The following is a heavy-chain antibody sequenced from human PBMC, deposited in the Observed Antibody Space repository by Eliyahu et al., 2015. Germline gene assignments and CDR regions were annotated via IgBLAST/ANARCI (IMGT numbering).Heavy chain of an antibody. CDR3: ARGPLITSDYYYMDV. D-gene: IGHD2-2*01. J-gene: IGHJ6*03. Sequence: QVQLVQSXAEVKXPGASVXVSCXASGYTFXSYDIXWVRQATGQGLEWMGWMNPNSGNTGYAQKFQGRVTMTRNTSISTAYMELSSLRSEDTAVYYCARGPLITSDYYYMDVWGKGTTVTVSS. V-gene: IGHV1-8*01. CDR2: MNPNSGNT. CDR1: GYTFXSYD.